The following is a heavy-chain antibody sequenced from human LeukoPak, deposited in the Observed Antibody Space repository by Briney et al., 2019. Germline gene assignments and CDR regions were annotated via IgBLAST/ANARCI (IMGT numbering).Heavy chain of an antibody. J-gene: IGHJ4*02. V-gene: IGHV4-59*08. D-gene: IGHD3-22*01. Sequence: PSETLSLTCAVYGGSFSGYYWSWIRQPPGKGLEWIGYIYYSGSTNYNPSLKSRVTISVDTSKNQFSLKLSSVTAADTAVYYCARHRTQITMIVVVTSDYFDYWGQGTLVTVSS. CDR3: ARHRTQITMIVVVTSDYFDY. CDR1: GGSFSGYY. CDR2: IYYSGST.